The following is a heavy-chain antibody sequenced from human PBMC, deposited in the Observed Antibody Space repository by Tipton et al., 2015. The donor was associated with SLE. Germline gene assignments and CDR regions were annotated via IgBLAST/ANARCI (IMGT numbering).Heavy chain of an antibody. CDR1: GGSISSSSYY. CDR3: ARLRGSPGGYMDV. CDR2: INHSGST. Sequence: TLSLTCTVSGGSISSSSYYWGWIRQPPGKGLEWIGEINHSGSTNYNPSLKSRVTISVDTSKNQFSLTLSSVTAADTAVYYCARLRGSPGGYMDVWGKGTTVTVSS. V-gene: IGHV4-39*07. D-gene: IGHD3-10*01. J-gene: IGHJ6*03.